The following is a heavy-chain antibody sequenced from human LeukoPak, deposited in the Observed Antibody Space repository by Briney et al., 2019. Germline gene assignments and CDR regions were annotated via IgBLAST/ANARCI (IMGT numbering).Heavy chain of an antibody. D-gene: IGHD1-26*01. J-gene: IGHJ3*02. CDR1: GYSM. V-gene: IGHV4-38-2*01. Sequence: SETLSLTCVVSGYSMGWIRQPPGEGLEWIGNIYQSRNTYYNPSLKSRVTISVDTSKNQSSLRLSSVTAADTAMYYCARPGVGATSGNDAFDMWGQGTMVTVSS. CDR3: ARPGVGATSGNDAFDM. CDR2: IYQSRNT.